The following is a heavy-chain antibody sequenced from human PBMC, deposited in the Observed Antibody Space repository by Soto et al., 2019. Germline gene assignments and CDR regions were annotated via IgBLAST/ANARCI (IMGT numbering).Heavy chain of an antibody. CDR1: GFTFSSYA. D-gene: IGHD3-22*01. Sequence: QVQLVESGGGVVQPGRSLRLSCAASGFTFSSYAMHWVRQAPGKGLEWVAVISYDGSNKYYADSVKGRFTISRDNSKNTLYLQMNSLRAEDTAVYCCARAYYYDSSGYYVDAFDIWGQGTMVTVSS. J-gene: IGHJ3*02. CDR2: ISYDGSNK. CDR3: ARAYYYDSSGYYVDAFDI. V-gene: IGHV3-30-3*01.